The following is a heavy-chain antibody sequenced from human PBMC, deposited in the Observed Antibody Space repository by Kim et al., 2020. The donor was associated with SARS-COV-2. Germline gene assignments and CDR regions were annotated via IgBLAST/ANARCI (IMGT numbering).Heavy chain of an antibody. D-gene: IGHD3-22*01. Sequence: SRVTISVDTSKNQFSLKLSSVAAADTAVYYCARGPRRYYDSSGYLGGMDVWGQGTTVTVSS. J-gene: IGHJ6*02. V-gene: IGHV4-34*01. CDR3: ARGPRRYYDSSGYLGGMDV.